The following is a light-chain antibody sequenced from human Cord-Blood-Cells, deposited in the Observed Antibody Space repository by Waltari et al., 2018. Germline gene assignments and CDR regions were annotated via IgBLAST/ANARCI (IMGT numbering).Light chain of an antibody. V-gene: IGKV3-15*01. CDR3: QQYNNWPRT. J-gene: IGKJ1*01. CDR1: QTVSSN. CDR2: GAS. Sequence: EIVMTQSPATLSVSPGERAPLSCRASQTVSSNLAWYQQKPGQAPRVLIYGASTRATGIPARFSGSGSGSEFTLTISSLQSEDFAGYYCQQYNNWPRTFVQGTKVEIK.